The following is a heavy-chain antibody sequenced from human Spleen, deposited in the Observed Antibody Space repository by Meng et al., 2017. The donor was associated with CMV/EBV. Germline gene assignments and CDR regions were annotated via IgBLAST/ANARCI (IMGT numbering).Heavy chain of an antibody. Sequence: SCVASGFTFVSYGMHWVRQAPGKGLEWVAVMSFDGSIKFYADSVKGRFTISRDNSKNTLYLQMVSLREEDTALYYCAKDPDNCGGDCYDLVKYYSGMDVWGQGTTVTVSS. V-gene: IGHV3-30*19. J-gene: IGHJ6*02. CDR1: GFTFVSYG. CDR2: MSFDGSIK. D-gene: IGHD2-21*01. CDR3: AKDPDNCGGDCYDLVKYYSGMDV.